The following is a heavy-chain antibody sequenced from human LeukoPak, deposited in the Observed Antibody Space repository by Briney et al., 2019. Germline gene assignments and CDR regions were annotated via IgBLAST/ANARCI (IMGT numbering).Heavy chain of an antibody. J-gene: IGHJ4*02. CDR3: ARGIMVRGVIDY. D-gene: IGHD3-10*01. CDR1: GGSISSDY. CDR2: IYYSGIT. V-gene: IGHV4-59*08. Sequence: PSETLSLTCTVSGGSISSDYWSWIRQPPGKGLEWIGYIYYSGITNYNPSLKSRLTISVDKNQFSLKLSSVTAADTAVYYCARGIMVRGVIDYWGQGTLVTVSS.